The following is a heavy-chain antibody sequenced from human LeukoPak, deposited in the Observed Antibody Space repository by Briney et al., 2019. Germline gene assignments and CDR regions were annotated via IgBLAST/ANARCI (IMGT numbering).Heavy chain of an antibody. J-gene: IGHJ1*01. Sequence: GGSLRLSCAASGFTFSSYGMHWVRQAPGKGLEWVAVISYDGSNKYYADSVKGRFTISRDNSKNTLYLQMNSLRAEDTAVYYCAKERSGGRITMIVPGDFQHWGQGTLVTVSS. CDR1: GFTFSSYG. CDR2: ISYDGSNK. V-gene: IGHV3-30*18. CDR3: AKERSGGRITMIVPGDFQH. D-gene: IGHD3-22*01.